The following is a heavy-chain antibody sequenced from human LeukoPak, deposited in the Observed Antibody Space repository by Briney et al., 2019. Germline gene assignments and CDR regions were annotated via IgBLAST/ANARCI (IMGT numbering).Heavy chain of an antibody. CDR3: ARDRYAMDV. J-gene: IGHJ6*02. Sequence: PGGSLRLSCAASGFTFSDYYMSWIRQAPGKGLEWISYTSSSGITIYYADSVKGRFTTSRDNAKNSLYLQMNSLRAEDTAVYYCARDRYAMDVWGQGTTVTVSS. V-gene: IGHV3-11*01. CDR1: GFTFSDYY. CDR2: TSSSGITI.